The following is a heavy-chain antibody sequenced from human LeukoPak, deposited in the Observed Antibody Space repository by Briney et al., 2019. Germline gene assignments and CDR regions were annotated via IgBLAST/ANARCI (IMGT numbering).Heavy chain of an antibody. V-gene: IGHV1-2*02. CDR1: GYTFTGYY. Sequence: ASVNVSCKASGYTFTGYYMHWVRQAPGQGLEWMGWINPNSGGTNYAQKFQGRVTMTRDTSISTAYMELSRLRSDDTAVYYCARDRSNWNRGWFDPWGQGTLVTVSS. CDR2: INPNSGGT. CDR3: ARDRSNWNRGWFDP. J-gene: IGHJ5*02. D-gene: IGHD1-1*01.